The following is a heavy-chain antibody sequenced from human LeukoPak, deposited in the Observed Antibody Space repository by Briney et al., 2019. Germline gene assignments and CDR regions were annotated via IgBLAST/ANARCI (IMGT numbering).Heavy chain of an antibody. V-gene: IGHV3-21*01. CDR1: GFTFSSYS. Sequence: PGGSLRLSCEASGFTFSSYSMNWVRQAPGKGLEWVSSTSSSGSYMYYADSVKGRFTISRDNAKNSLYLQMNSLRAEDTAVYYCARGMYCGGDCSSARYLTLFDFWGQGTLVTVS. CDR3: ARGMYCGGDCSSARYLTLFDF. CDR2: TSSSGSYM. D-gene: IGHD2-21*02. J-gene: IGHJ4*02.